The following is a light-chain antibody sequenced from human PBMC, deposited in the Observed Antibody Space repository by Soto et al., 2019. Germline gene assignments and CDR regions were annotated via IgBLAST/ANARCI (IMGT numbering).Light chain of an antibody. Sequence: SYALTQPLSVSVALGQTARITCGGSNIGNKNVHWYQQRPGQAPVLVIYRDSYRPSGIPERLSGSNSGNTATLTISRAQAGDEADYYCQVWDTSAAVFGGGTKLTVL. J-gene: IGLJ3*02. CDR3: QVWDTSAAV. CDR2: RDS. V-gene: IGLV3-9*01. CDR1: NIGNKN.